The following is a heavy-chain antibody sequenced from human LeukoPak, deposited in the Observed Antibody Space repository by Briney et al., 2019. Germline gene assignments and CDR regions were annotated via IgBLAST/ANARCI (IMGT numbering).Heavy chain of an antibody. D-gene: IGHD6-19*01. J-gene: IGHJ4*02. CDR2: IYSGGST. V-gene: IGHV3-53*04. Sequence: GGSLRLSCAASGFTVSSNYMSWVRQAPGKGLEWVSVIYSGGSTYYADSVKGRLTISRHNSKNTLYLQMNSLRVEDTAVYYCARSGGSQWLANDYWGQGTLVTVSS. CDR1: GFTVSSNY. CDR3: ARSGGSQWLANDY.